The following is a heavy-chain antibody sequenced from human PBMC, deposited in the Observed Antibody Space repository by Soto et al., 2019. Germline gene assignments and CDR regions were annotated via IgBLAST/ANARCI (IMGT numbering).Heavy chain of an antibody. CDR3: ARNGSDSGWFFLDP. CDR1: GGAISGYY. CDR2: VSYSGSS. D-gene: IGHD6-19*01. Sequence: SETLSLTCSLSGGAISGYYWSWIRQPPGKGLEWIGYVSYSGSSDYHPSLKSRVTISIDTSKNQFSLKMISVTAADTAVYYCARNGSDSGWFFLDPWGQGALVTVYS. V-gene: IGHV4-59*01. J-gene: IGHJ5*02.